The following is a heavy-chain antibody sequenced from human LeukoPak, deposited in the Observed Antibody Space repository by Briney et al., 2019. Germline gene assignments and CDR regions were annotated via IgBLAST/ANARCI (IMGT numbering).Heavy chain of an antibody. J-gene: IGHJ3*02. Sequence: GESLKISCKGSGYSFITYRIGWVRQMPGKGLEWMGIIYPGDSDTRYSPSFQGQVTISVDKSISTAYLQWSSLKASDTAMYYCARQYPAYCSSTSCRAAFDIWGQGTMVTVSS. CDR3: ARQYPAYCSSTSCRAAFDI. CDR1: GYSFITYR. CDR2: IYPGDSDT. D-gene: IGHD2-2*01. V-gene: IGHV5-51*01.